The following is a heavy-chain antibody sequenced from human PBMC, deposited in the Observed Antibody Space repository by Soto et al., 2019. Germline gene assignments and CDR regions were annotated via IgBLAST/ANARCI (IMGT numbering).Heavy chain of an antibody. J-gene: IGHJ5*02. CDR3: ARDYGDNDGGGFDP. CDR1: GFTFSSYG. CDR2: IWYDGSNK. V-gene: IGHV3-33*01. Sequence: GGSLRLSCAASGFTFSSYGMHWVRQAPGKGLEWVAVIWYDGSNKYYADSVKGRFTISRDNSKNTLYLQMNSLRAEDTAVYYCARDYGDNDGGGFDPWGQGTLVTVSS. D-gene: IGHD4-17*01.